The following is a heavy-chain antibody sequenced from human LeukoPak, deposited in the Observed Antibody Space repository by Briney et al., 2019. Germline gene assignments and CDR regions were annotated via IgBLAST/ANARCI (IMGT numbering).Heavy chain of an antibody. CDR3: ARDPGTIAAAGTGY. CDR1: GFTVSSNY. CDR2: IYSGGST. D-gene: IGHD6-13*01. V-gene: IGHV3-53*01. Sequence: GGSLGLSCAASGFTVSSNYMSWVRQAPGKGLEWVSVIYSGGSTYYADSVKGRFTISRDNSKNTLYLQMNNLRAEDTAVYYCARDPGTIAAAGTGYWGQGTLVTVSS. J-gene: IGHJ4*02.